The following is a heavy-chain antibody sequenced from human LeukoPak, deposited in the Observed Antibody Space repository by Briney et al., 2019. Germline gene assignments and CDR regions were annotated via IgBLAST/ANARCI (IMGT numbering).Heavy chain of an antibody. V-gene: IGHV4-59*01. Sequence: SEILSLTCTVSGGSISRYYWTWIRQPPGKGLEWIGYTSYSGSTNFNPSLKSRVTISVDTSKNQFSLKLSSVTAADTAVYFCARVDGSVDYWGQGTLVTVSS. CDR3: ARVDGSVDY. CDR1: GGSISRYY. CDR2: TSYSGST. D-gene: IGHD3-22*01. J-gene: IGHJ4*02.